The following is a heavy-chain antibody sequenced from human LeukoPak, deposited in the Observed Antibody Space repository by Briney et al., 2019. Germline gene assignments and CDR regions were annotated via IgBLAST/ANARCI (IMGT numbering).Heavy chain of an antibody. V-gene: IGHV4-59*01. CDR1: GGSISTYY. CDR2: VDNSGTS. CDR3: ARVGSYSFDY. Sequence: SETLSLTCTVSGGSISTYYWSWIRQPPGKGLEWIGYVDNSGTSNYNPSLKSRVTISVDTSKNQFSPKLTSVTAADTAVYYCARVGSYSFDYWGQGTLVTVSS. J-gene: IGHJ4*02. D-gene: IGHD1-26*01.